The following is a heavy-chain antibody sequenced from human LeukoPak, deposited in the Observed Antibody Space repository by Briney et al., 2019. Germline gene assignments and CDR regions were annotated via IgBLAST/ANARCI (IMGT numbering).Heavy chain of an antibody. V-gene: IGHV3-64D*06. CDR3: VKAFYGSNFDY. D-gene: IGHD3-10*01. CDR1: GFTFSSYA. J-gene: IGHJ4*02. CDR2: ISSDGDST. Sequence: GGSLRLSCSASGFTFSSYAMRWVRQAPGKGLEYISAISSDGDSTYLTDSVKGRFTISRDNSKNTLYLQMSSLRAEDTAMYYCVKAFYGSNFDYWGQGTLVTVSS.